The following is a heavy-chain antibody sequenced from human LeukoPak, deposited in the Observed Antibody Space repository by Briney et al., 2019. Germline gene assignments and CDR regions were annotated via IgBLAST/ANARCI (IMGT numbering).Heavy chain of an antibody. D-gene: IGHD1-26*01. V-gene: IGHV1-69*04. CDR2: IIPIFGIA. Sequence: SVKVSCKASGGTFSSYAISWVRQAPGQGLEWMGRIIPIFGIANYAQKFQGRVTITADKSTSTAYMELSSLRSEDTAVYYCARDFRGELPDYWGQGALVTVSS. CDR3: ARDFRGELPDY. J-gene: IGHJ4*02. CDR1: GGTFSSYA.